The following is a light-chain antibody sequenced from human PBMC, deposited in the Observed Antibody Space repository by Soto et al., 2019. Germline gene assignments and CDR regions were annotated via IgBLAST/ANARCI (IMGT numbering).Light chain of an antibody. CDR1: QSISRN. CDR3: QQYNNWPPRYT. CDR2: AAS. V-gene: IGKV3-15*01. Sequence: EIVMTQSPATLSLSLGERATLSCSASQSISRNLAWYHQRPGQAPRLLIYAASTRATGIPARFSGSGSGTDFTLTISGLQSEDFGVYFCQQYNNWPPRYTFGQGTKLEIK. J-gene: IGKJ2*01.